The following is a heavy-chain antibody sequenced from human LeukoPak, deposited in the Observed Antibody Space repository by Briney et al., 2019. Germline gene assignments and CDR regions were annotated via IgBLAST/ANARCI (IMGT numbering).Heavy chain of an antibody. D-gene: IGHD6-25*01. CDR2: MSPGSGYT. V-gene: IGHV1-8*02. CDR3: ARGIEAGVDY. J-gene: IGHJ4*02. Sequence: ASVKVSCKTSGYTFTNYDINWVRQATGQGLEWLGWMSPGSGYTGYAQKFHGRVTMTRDISTTTAYVELSSLRSEDTAVYYCARGIEAGVDYWGQGTLVTVPS. CDR1: GYTFTNYD.